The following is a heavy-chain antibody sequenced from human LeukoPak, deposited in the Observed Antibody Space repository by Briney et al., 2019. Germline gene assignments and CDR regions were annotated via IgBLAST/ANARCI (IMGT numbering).Heavy chain of an antibody. Sequence: SETLSLTCTVSGGSISSSYWTWIRQPPGKGLEWIGYIHSSGSTSYNPSLKSRVTISIDKSKNQFSLKRSAVTAADTAVYYCARDDGSSMTNNINWYVHWGQGTLVTVSS. CDR2: IHSSGST. V-gene: IGHV4-59*01. J-gene: IGHJ5*02. CDR3: ARDDGSSMTNNINWYVH. D-gene: IGHD5-24*01. CDR1: GGSISSSY.